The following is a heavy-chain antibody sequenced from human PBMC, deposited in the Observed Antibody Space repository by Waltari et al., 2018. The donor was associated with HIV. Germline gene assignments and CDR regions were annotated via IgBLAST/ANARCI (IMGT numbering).Heavy chain of an antibody. CDR3: ARGNSPRGGYYYYGMDV. CDR2: IYYSGST. Sequence: QVQLQESGPGLVKPSQTLSLTCTVSGGSISSGGYYWSWIRQHPGKGLEWIGYIYYSGSTYYNPSLKSRVTISVDTSKNQFSLKLSSVTAADTAVYYCARGNSPRGGYYYYGMDVWGQGTTVTVSS. CDR1: GGSISSGGYY. V-gene: IGHV4-31*03. D-gene: IGHD3-10*01. J-gene: IGHJ6*02.